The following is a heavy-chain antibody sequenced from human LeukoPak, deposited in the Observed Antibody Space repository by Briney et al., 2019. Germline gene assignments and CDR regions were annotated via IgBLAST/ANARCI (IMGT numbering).Heavy chain of an antibody. CDR1: GGTLSSYA. CDR3: ARLRPYYYDGPIDC. D-gene: IGHD3-22*01. CDR2: IIPIFGTA. V-gene: IGHV1-69*05. J-gene: IGHJ4*02. Sequence: SVNVSCKASGGTLSSYAISWVRQAPGQGLEWMGRIIPIFGTANYAQKFQGRVTITTDESTSTDYMELSSLRSEDTAVYYCARLRPYYYDGPIDCWGQGTLVTVSS.